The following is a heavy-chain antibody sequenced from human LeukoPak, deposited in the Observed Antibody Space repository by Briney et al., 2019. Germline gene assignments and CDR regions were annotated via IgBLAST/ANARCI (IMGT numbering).Heavy chain of an antibody. CDR3: ARYIVGASPSWFDP. V-gene: IGHV4-38-2*01. CDR1: AFSISSGYL. CDR2: IYHSGST. J-gene: IGHJ5*02. Sequence: SETLSLTCVVSAFSISSGYLWGWIRQPPGKGLEWIGGIYHSGSTYYNPSLKSRVTISVDMSKNQFSLKLSSVTAADTAVYYCARYIVGASPSWFDPWGQGTLVTVSS. D-gene: IGHD1-26*01.